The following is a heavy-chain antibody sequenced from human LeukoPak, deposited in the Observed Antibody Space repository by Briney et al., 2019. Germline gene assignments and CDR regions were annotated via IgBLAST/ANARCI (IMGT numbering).Heavy chain of an antibody. D-gene: IGHD3-10*01. V-gene: IGHV3-66*01. J-gene: IGHJ4*02. CDR2: IYSGGST. CDR3: ARIILWFGDGNDY. Sequence: GGSLRLSCVASGFSISTHWMHWVRQAPGKGLEWGSVIYSGGSTYYADSVKGRFTISRDNSKNTLYLQMNSMRAEDTAVYYCARIILWFGDGNDYWGQGTLVTVSS. CDR1: GFSISTHW.